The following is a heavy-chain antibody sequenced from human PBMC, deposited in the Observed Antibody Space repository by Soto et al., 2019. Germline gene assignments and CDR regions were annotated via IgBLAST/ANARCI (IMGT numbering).Heavy chain of an antibody. J-gene: IGHJ4*02. Sequence: QVQLVESGGGVVQPGRSLRLSCAASGFTFSSYAMHWVRQAPGNGLEWVAVISYDGSNKYYADSVKGRFTISRDNSKNTLYLQMNSLRAEDTAVYYCARDGEFRYSYGTYYFDYWGQGTLVTVSS. CDR1: GFTFSSYA. D-gene: IGHD5-18*01. V-gene: IGHV3-30-3*01. CDR3: ARDGEFRYSYGTYYFDY. CDR2: ISYDGSNK.